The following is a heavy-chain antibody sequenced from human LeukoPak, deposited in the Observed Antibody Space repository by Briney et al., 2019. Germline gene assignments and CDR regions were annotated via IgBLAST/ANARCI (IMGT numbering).Heavy chain of an antibody. CDR1: GGSISSGGYY. D-gene: IGHD2-21*01. J-gene: IGHJ4*02. CDR2: IYFSGST. CDR3: ARGGKGFPRGLRLDY. Sequence: PSETLSLTCTVSGGSISSGGYYWSWIRQPPGKGLEWIGYIYFSGSTNYNPSLKPPVTISVNTSNNHLSLNLTPLTPADTAVLYCARGGKGFPRGLRLDYWRQGSLVTVSS. V-gene: IGHV4-61*03.